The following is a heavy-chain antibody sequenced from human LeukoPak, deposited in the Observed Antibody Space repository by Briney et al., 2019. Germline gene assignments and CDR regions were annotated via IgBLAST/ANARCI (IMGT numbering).Heavy chain of an antibody. CDR3: ARQNDFWSGYYDYYYGMDV. CDR2: IYYSGTT. D-gene: IGHD3-3*01. V-gene: IGHV4-39*01. J-gene: IGHJ6*02. Sequence: SETLSLTCTVSGGSISSYYWSWIRQPPGKGLEWIGSIYYSGTTYYNPSLKSRVTISVDTSKNQFSLKLSSVTAADTAVYYCARQNDFWSGYYDYYYGMDVWGQGTTVTVSS. CDR1: GGSISSYY.